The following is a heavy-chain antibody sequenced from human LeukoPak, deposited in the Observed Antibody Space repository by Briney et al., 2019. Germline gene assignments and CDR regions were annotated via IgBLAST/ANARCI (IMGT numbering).Heavy chain of an antibody. CDR1: GYIFSNYD. J-gene: IGHJ4*02. Sequence: ASVRVSCKASGYIFSNYDINWVRQATGQGLEWMGWMNPNSGNIGYAQKFQGRVTITKNTSIHTAYMDLSRLTSEDTAVYYCAREGLDYWGQGTLVTVSS. CDR3: AREGLDY. V-gene: IGHV1-8*03. CDR2: MNPNSGNI.